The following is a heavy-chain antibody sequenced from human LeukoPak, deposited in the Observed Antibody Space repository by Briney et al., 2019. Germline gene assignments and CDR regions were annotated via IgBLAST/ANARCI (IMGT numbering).Heavy chain of an antibody. D-gene: IGHD5-18*01. CDR2: IIPIFGTA. V-gene: IGHV1-69*13. J-gene: IGHJ4*02. CDR1: GGTFSSYA. CDR3: ARTVSGYSYAFDY. Sequence: GASVKVSCKASGGTFSSYAISWVRQAPGQGLEWMGGIIPIFGTANYAQKFQGRVTIAADDSTSTAYMELSSLRSEDTAVYYCARTVSGYSYAFDYWGQGTLVTVSS.